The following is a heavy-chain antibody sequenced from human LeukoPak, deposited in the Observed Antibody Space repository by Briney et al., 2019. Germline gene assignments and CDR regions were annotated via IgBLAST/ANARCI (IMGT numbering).Heavy chain of an antibody. J-gene: IGHJ4*02. CDR3: ARGFTMVRGVIAY. CDR2: ISSSGSTI. Sequence: PGGSLRLSCAASGFTFSSYEMNWVRQAPGKGLEWVSYISSSGSTIYYADSVKGRFTISRDNAKNSLYLQMNSLRAEDTAVYYCARGFTMVRGVIAYWGQGTLVTVSS. CDR1: GFTFSSYE. V-gene: IGHV3-48*03. D-gene: IGHD3-10*01.